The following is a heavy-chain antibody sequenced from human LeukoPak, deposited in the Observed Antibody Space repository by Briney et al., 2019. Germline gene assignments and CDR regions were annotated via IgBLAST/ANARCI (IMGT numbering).Heavy chain of an antibody. Sequence: GGSLRLSCAVSGFTFSSYAMHWVRQAPGKGLEWVAVISYDGSNKYYADSVKGRFTISRDNSKNTLYLQMNSLRAEDTAVYYCAKDLRTIVAVAGTLDYWGQGTLVTVSS. CDR3: AKDLRTIVAVAGTLDY. D-gene: IGHD6-19*01. J-gene: IGHJ4*02. CDR2: ISYDGSNK. CDR1: GFTFSSYA. V-gene: IGHV3-30*18.